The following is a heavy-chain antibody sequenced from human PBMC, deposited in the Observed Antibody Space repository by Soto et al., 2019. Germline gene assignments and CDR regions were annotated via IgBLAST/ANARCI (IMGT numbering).Heavy chain of an antibody. CDR3: ARHDGFSSGWIFDY. CDR2: IYYHGNT. Sequence: SETLSLTCAVSGGPIGSRTYSWGWIRQPPGKSLEWIGTIYYHGNTYSNPSLKSRVTISVDTSNNQLSLKLRSVTAADTAVYYCARHDGFSSGWIFDYWGHGTLVTVSS. J-gene: IGHJ4*01. D-gene: IGHD6-19*01. CDR1: GGPIGSRTYS. V-gene: IGHV4-39*01.